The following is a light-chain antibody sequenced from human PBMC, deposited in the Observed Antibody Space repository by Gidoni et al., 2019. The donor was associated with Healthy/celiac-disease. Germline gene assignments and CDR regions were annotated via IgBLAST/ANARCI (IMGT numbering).Light chain of an antibody. Sequence: NVLTRSLGTLSLSPGERATLSCRASQRVSSCYLAWYQQKPGQAPRLLIYGASRSATGIPDRFSGSGSGTDFTLTISRLEPEDFAVYYCQQYGGSPVTFGQGTKLEIK. J-gene: IGKJ2*01. CDR1: QRVSSCY. V-gene: IGKV3-20*01. CDR3: QQYGGSPVT. CDR2: GAS.